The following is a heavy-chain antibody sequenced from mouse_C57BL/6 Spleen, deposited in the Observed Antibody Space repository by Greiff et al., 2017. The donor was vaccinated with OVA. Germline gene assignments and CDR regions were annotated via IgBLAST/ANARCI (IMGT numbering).Heavy chain of an antibody. J-gene: IGHJ1*03. V-gene: IGHV14-1*01. Sequence: VQLQQSGAELVRPGASVKLSCTASGFNINDYYMHWVKQRPEQGLEWIGRIDPEDGDTEYAPKFQGKATLTADTSSNTAYLQLSSLTSEDTAVYYCTTNYGSREDWYFDVWGTGTTVTVSS. CDR3: TTNYGSREDWYFDV. CDR1: GFNINDYY. CDR2: IDPEDGDT. D-gene: IGHD1-1*01.